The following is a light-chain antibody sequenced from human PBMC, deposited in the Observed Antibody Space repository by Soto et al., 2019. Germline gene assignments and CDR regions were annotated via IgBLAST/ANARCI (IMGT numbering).Light chain of an antibody. CDR2: GAS. V-gene: IGKV3-20*01. CDR3: QQYGSSPV. J-gene: IGKJ4*01. Sequence: EIVLTQSPGTMSLSPGERATLSCRASQSVSSSYLAWYQQKPGQAPRLLIYGASSRATGIPDRFSGGGSGTDFTLTISRLEPEDFAVYYCQQYGSSPVFGGGTKVEIK. CDR1: QSVSSSY.